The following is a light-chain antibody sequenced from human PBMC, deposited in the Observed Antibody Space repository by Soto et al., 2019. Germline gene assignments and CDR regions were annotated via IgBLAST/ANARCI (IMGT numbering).Light chain of an antibody. CDR2: NDI. Sequence: QAVVTQPPSVSGAPGLRVTISCTGSNSNIGAGYDVHWYQQLPGTAPKLLIYNDIKRPSGVPDRFSGSKSGTSASLAITGLQAEDEADYYCQSYDSILSGHVFGPGTQLTVL. CDR1: NSNIGAGYD. V-gene: IGLV1-40*01. J-gene: IGLJ1*01. CDR3: QSYDSILSGHV.